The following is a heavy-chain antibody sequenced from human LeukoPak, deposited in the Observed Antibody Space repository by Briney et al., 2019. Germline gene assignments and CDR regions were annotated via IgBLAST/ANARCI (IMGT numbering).Heavy chain of an antibody. V-gene: IGHV4-4*07. CDR3: ARDYDKAFDI. CDR2: IYTSGNT. CDR1: GASIGNYY. Sequence: SGTLSFTCTVSGASIGNYYWSWIRQSAGKGLEWIGRIYTSGNTNYNPSLRSRVTMSVDTSRNHFSLKLSSVTAADTAVYYCARDYDKAFDIWGQGTLVTVSS. J-gene: IGHJ4*02. D-gene: IGHD3-9*01.